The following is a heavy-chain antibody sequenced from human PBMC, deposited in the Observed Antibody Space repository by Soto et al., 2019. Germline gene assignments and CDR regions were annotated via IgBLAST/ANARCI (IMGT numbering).Heavy chain of an antibody. CDR1: SGSISSGDYS. CDR2: ISHNGST. V-gene: IGHV4-30-2*01. CDR3: ARGALWFGELFSYFDY. Sequence: QLHLQESGSGLVKPSQTLSLTCAVSSGSISSGDYSWSWIRQPPGKGLEWIGYISHNGSTYYNPSLKSRVTISVDRSKNQFSLKLFSVTAADTAVYYCARGALWFGELFSYFDYWGQGTLVTVSS. J-gene: IGHJ4*02. D-gene: IGHD3-10*01.